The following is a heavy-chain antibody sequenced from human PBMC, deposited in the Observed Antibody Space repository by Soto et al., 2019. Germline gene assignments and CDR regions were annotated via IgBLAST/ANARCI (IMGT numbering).Heavy chain of an antibody. Sequence: QVQLVQSGAEVKKPGSSVKVSCKASGGTFSSYAISWVRQAPGQGLEWMGGIIPIFGTANYAQKFQGRVTITADKSTSTAYMELSSLSSEDTAVYYCARDRYRDSSGYYRSYYYYGMDVWGQGTTVTVSS. J-gene: IGHJ6*02. CDR2: IIPIFGTA. V-gene: IGHV1-69*06. CDR3: ARDRYRDSSGYYRSYYYYGMDV. D-gene: IGHD3-22*01. CDR1: GGTFSSYA.